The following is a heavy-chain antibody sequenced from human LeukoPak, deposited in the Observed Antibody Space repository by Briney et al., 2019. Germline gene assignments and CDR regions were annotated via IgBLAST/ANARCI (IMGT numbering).Heavy chain of an antibody. D-gene: IGHD6-13*01. CDR1: GGSFSGHY. V-gene: IGHV4-34*01. Sequence: SETLSLTCAVYGGSFSGHYWSWIRQPPGKGLEWIGEINHSGSTNYNPSFKSRVTISVDTSKNQFSLKLSSVTAADTAVYYCARQPRAAAGTYYYGMDVWGQGTTVTVSS. CDR2: INHSGST. CDR3: ARQPRAAAGTYYYGMDV. J-gene: IGHJ6*02.